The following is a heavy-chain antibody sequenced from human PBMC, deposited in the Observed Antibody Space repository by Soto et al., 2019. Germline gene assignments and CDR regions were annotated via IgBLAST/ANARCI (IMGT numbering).Heavy chain of an antibody. CDR3: AGDLGGGNSIEGGFVKFILDS. Sequence: AAVKVLCKASGYTFSMHAILWVRQSPGEGLEWLGSFHAGNGDQKYSEKVHDRGPINRDAYQSAANMEVRSLRSEDTAIYYCAGDLGGGNSIEGGFVKFILDSWG. V-gene: IGHV1-3*01. CDR2: FHAGNGDQ. CDR1: GYTFSMHA. D-gene: IGHD3-16*01. J-gene: IGHJ5*01.